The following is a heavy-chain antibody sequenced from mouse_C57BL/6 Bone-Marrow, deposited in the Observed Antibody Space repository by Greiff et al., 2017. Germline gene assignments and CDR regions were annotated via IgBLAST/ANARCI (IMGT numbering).Heavy chain of an antibody. CDR3: ARENDGYYDYFDY. J-gene: IGHJ2*01. CDR1: GYTFTSYW. Sequence: QVQPQQPGAELVKPGASVKLSCKASGYTFTSYWMHWVKQRPGQGLEWIGMIHPNSGSTNYNEKFKSKATLTVDKSSSTAYMQLSRLTSEDSAVYYCARENDGYYDYFDYWGQGTTLTVSS. D-gene: IGHD2-3*01. CDR2: IHPNSGST. V-gene: IGHV1-64*01.